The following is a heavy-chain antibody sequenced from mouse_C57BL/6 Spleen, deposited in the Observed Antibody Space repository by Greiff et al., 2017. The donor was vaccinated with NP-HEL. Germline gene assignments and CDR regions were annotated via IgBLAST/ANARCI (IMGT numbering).Heavy chain of an antibody. J-gene: IGHJ1*03. CDR3: ALYGNYDWYFDV. V-gene: IGHV1-69*01. CDR1: GYTFTSYW. CDR2: IDPSDSYT. Sequence: VQLQQPGAELVMPGASVKLSCKASGYTFTSYWMHWVKQRPGQGLEWIGEIDPSDSYTNYNQKFKGKSTLTVDKSSSTAYMQLSSLTSEDSAVYYCALYGNYDWYFDVWGTGTTVTVSS. D-gene: IGHD2-1*01.